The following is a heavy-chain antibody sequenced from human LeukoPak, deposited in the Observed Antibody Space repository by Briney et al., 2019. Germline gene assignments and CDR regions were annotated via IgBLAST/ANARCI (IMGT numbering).Heavy chain of an antibody. V-gene: IGHV3-9*01. CDR2: ISWNSGSI. Sequence: GRSLRLSCAASGFTFDDYAMHWVRQAPGKGLEWVSGISWNSGSIGYADSVKGRFTISRENAKNSLYLQMNSLRAEDTALYYCAKDSGSRDTPFDIWGQGTMVTVSS. CDR3: AKDSGSRDTPFDI. CDR1: GFTFDDYA. D-gene: IGHD5-18*01. J-gene: IGHJ3*02.